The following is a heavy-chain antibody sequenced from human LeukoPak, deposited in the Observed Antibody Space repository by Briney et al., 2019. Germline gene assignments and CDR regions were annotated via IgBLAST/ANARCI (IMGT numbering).Heavy chain of an antibody. Sequence: PGGSLRLPCAASGFTFSSYAMSWVRQAPGKGLEWVSAIRGSGGSTYYADFVKGRFTISRQNSKNTLYMQRNSVRAEDTAVYYCAKEAPGIAAAGWVFDYWGQGALGTVSS. D-gene: IGHD6-13*01. CDR2: IRGSGGST. J-gene: IGHJ4*02. CDR3: AKEAPGIAAAGWVFDY. CDR1: GFTFSSYA. V-gene: IGHV3-23*01.